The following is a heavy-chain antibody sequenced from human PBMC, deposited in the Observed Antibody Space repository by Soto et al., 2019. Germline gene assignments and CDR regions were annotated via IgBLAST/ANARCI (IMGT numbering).Heavy chain of an antibody. CDR3: ARGGVLILYYYYGMDV. CDR1: GGTFSSYA. CDR2: IIPIFGSA. D-gene: IGHD2-8*01. V-gene: IGHV1-69*13. Sequence: SVKVSCKAAGGTFSSYAISWVRQAPRQGLEWMGGIIPIFGSANYAQKFQGRVTITADESTSTAYMELSSLRSEDTAVHYCARGGVLILYYYYGMDVWGQGTTVTVSS. J-gene: IGHJ6*02.